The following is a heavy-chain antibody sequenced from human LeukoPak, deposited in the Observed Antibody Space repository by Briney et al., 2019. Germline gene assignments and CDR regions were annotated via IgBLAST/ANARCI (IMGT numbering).Heavy chain of an antibody. CDR1: GNTFSNFA. V-gene: IGHV1-69*13. CDR3: ARAPSYSGSYFDY. D-gene: IGHD1-26*01. Sequence: ASVKVSCKASGNTFSNFAISWVRQAPGQGLEWMGGIIPIFGTANYAQKFQGRVTITADESTSTAYMELSSPRSEDTAVYYCARAPSYSGSYFDYWGQGTLVTVSS. CDR2: IIPIFGTA. J-gene: IGHJ4*02.